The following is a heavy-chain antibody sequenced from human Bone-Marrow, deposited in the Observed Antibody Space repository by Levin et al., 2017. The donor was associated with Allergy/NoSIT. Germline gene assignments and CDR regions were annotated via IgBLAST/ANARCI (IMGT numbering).Heavy chain of an antibody. J-gene: IGHJ4*02. Sequence: GGSLRLSCAASGFTFSSYGMHWVRQAPGKGLEWVAVIWYDGSNKYYADSVKGRFTISRDNSKNTLYLQMNSLRAEDTAVYYCARDNDSSGWSNFDYWGQGTLVTVSS. CDR2: IWYDGSNK. V-gene: IGHV3-33*01. D-gene: IGHD6-19*01. CDR1: GFTFSSYG. CDR3: ARDNDSSGWSNFDY.